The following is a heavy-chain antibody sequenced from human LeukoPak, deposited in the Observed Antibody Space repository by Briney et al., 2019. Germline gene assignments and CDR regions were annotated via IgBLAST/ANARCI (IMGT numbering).Heavy chain of an antibody. Sequence: ASVKVSCKASGYTFTSYDINWVRQATGQGLEWMGWMNPNSGNTGYAQKFQGRVTITRNTSISTAYMELSSLRSEDTAVYYCARGIPPYYDFWSGPDAFDIWGQGTMVTVSS. CDR2: MNPNSGNT. V-gene: IGHV1-8*03. CDR3: ARGIPPYYDFWSGPDAFDI. CDR1: GYTFTSYD. D-gene: IGHD3-3*01. J-gene: IGHJ3*02.